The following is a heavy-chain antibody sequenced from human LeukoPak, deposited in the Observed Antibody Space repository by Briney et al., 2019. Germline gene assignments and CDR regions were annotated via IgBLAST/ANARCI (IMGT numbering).Heavy chain of an antibody. J-gene: IGHJ5*01. D-gene: IGHD3-3*01. CDR3: ARDRYDFWSAYVGNFPDS. CDR2: INAGTGNT. Sequence: ASVKVSCKASGYTLTSYGVQWVRQAPGQSLEWMGWINAGTGNTKYSQKFQGRVTITRDTSASTTYMELRSLRSDDTAVYYCARDRYDFWSAYVGNFPDSWGQGTLVTVSS. CDR1: GYTLTSYG. V-gene: IGHV1-3*01.